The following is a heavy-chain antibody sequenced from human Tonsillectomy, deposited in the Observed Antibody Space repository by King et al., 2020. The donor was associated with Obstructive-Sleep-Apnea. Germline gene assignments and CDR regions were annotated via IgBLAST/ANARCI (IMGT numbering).Heavy chain of an antibody. V-gene: IGHV3-30*02. CDR3: EKGAMIVVVMEYFDY. J-gene: IGHJ4*02. CDR2: IRYDGNVK. Sequence: VQLVESGGGVVQPERSLRLSCAASGFSFSTYGMHWVRQAPGKGLEWVAFIRYDGNVKYYADSVKGRFTISRDDSKNTLYLQMNSLRAEDTAVYYCEKGAMIVVVMEYFDYWGQGTLVTVSS. D-gene: IGHD3-22*01. CDR1: GFSFSTYG.